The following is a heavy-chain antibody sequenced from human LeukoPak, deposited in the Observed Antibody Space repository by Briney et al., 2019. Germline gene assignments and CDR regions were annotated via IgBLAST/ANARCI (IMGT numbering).Heavy chain of an antibody. J-gene: IGHJ4*02. CDR3: ARLRYYSESNANNRFDY. V-gene: IGHV3-30*04. D-gene: IGHD3-22*01. CDR1: GFTFSSYA. Sequence: GRSLRLSCAASGFTFSSYAMHWVRQAPGKGLEWVAVISYDGSNKYYADSVKGRFTISRDNSKNTLYLQMNSLRADDTAVYYCARLRYYSESNANNRFDYWGQGTLVTVSS. CDR2: ISYDGSNK.